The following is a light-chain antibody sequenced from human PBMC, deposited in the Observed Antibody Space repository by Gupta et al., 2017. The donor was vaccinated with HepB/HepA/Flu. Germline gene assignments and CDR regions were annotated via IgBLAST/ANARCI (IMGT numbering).Light chain of an antibody. J-gene: IGLJ1*01. CDR3: QVWDSSSDHYV. CDR1: NIGSKS. Sequence: SDVLTRPLSHSVAPVNPDGITRGGNNIGSKSVHWYQQKPGQAPVVVIYYDNDRPSGIPERFSGSNSGNTATLTISRVEAGDEADYYCQVWDSSSDHYVFGIGTKVTVL. V-gene: IGLV3-21*04. CDR2: YDN.